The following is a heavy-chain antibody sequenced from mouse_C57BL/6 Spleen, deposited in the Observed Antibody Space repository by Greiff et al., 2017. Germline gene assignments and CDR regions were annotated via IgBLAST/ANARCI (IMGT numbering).Heavy chain of an antibody. CDR1: GFTFSSYA. CDR2: ISDGGSYT. V-gene: IGHV5-4*01. D-gene: IGHD1-1*01. J-gene: IGHJ1*03. CDR3: ARDRDYYGSSYGYFDV. Sequence: EVNVVESGGGLVKPGGSLKLSCAASGFTFSSYAMSWVRQTPEKRLEWVATISDGGSYTYYPDNVKGRFTISRDNAKNNLYLQMSHLKSEDTAMYYCARDRDYYGSSYGYFDVWGTGTTVTVSS.